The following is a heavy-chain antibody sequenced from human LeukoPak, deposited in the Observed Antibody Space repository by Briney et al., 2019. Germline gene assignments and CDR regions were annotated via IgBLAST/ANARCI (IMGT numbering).Heavy chain of an antibody. D-gene: IGHD5-18*01. Sequence: GGSLRLSCAASGLTFSSYDMHWVRQATGKGLEWVSAIGTAGDTYYPGSVKGRFTISRENAKNSLYLQMNSLRAGDTAVYYCARVARGYSYGPIDYWGQGTLVTVSS. V-gene: IGHV3-13*01. CDR3: ARVARGYSYGPIDY. CDR1: GLTFSSYD. CDR2: IGTAGDT. J-gene: IGHJ4*02.